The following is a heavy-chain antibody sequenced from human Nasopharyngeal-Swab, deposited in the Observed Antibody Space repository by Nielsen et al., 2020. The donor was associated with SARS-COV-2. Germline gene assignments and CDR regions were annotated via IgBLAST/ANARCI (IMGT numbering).Heavy chain of an antibody. V-gene: IGHV4-34*01. CDR3: ARGFPGAAAGTDY. CDR2: ISHSGST. Sequence: WIRQPPGKGLEWIGEISHSGSTNCNPSLKSRVTISVDTSKNQFSLKLSSVTAADTAVYYCARGFPGAAAGTDYWGQGTPVTVSS. D-gene: IGHD6-13*01. J-gene: IGHJ4*02.